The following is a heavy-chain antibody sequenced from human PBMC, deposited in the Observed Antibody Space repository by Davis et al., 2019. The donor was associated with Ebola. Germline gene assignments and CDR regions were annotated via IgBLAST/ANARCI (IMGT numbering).Heavy chain of an antibody. Sequence: GESLKISCAASGLTFSGYSVNWVRQAPGKGLEWVSSISSRSNYIYYADSLKGRFTISRDNANNSVYREMNSLRAEDTAVYYCARAQEMATNVPGYWGQGTVVIVSS. D-gene: IGHD5-24*01. J-gene: IGHJ4*02. CDR2: ISSRSNYI. CDR1: GLTFSGYS. CDR3: ARAQEMATNVPGY. V-gene: IGHV3-21*01.